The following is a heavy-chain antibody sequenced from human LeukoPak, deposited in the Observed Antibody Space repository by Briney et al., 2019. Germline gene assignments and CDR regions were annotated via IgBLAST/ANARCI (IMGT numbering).Heavy chain of an antibody. CDR3: ARSPQWLENWFDP. J-gene: IGHJ5*02. Sequence: SETLSLTCTVSGGSISSGGYYWSWIRQHPGKGLEWIGYIYYSGSTYYTPSLKSRVTISVDTSKNQFSLKLSSVTAADTAVYYCARSPQWLENWFDPWGQGTLVTVSS. V-gene: IGHV4-31*03. D-gene: IGHD6-19*01. CDR2: IYYSGST. CDR1: GGSISSGGYY.